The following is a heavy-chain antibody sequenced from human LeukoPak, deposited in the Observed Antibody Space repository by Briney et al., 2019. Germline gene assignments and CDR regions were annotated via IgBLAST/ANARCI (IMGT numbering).Heavy chain of an antibody. CDR3: ARALGVVIISYYYYYYMDV. Sequence: SQTLSLTCAISGDSVSSNSAAWNWIRQSPSRGLEWLGRTYYRSKWYNDYAVSVKSRIIINPDTSKNQFSLQLNSVTPEDTAVYYCARALGVVIISYYYYYYMDVWGKGTTVTVSS. CDR1: GDSVSSNSAA. J-gene: IGHJ6*03. D-gene: IGHD3-3*01. CDR2: TYYRSKWYN. V-gene: IGHV6-1*01.